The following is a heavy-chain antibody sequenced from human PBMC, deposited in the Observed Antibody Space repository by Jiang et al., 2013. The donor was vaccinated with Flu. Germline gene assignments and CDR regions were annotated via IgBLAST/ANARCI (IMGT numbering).Heavy chain of an antibody. CDR1: GGSISDRNCY. J-gene: IGHJ4*02. CDR2: VYYNGDT. D-gene: IGHD2-15*01. V-gene: IGHV4-39*01. Sequence: TCTVSGGSISDRNCYWAWIRQPPGKGLEWIGSVYYNGDTYSSPSVRSRVSMSVDTTKTQFSLRLNSVTAADTAVYYCTRLSCSYGSCYEAYWGPGLLVTVSS. CDR3: TRLSCSYGSCYEAY.